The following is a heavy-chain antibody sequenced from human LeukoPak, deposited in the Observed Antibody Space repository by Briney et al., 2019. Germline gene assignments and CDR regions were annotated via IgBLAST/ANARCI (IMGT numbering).Heavy chain of an antibody. CDR1: GFTFSSYT. D-gene: IGHD6-13*01. J-gene: IGHJ4*02. Sequence: PGGSLRLSCAASGFTFSSYTIHWVRQAPGKGLEWVTLISHDGRNKNYADSVKGRFTISRDNSKNTLYLQMNSLRAEDTAVYYCARVGSIAAAGTPDYWGQGTLVTVSS. CDR3: ARVGSIAAAGTPDY. CDR2: ISHDGRNK. V-gene: IGHV3-30*14.